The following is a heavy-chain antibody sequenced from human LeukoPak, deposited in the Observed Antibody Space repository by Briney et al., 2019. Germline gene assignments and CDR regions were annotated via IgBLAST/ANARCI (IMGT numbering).Heavy chain of an antibody. J-gene: IGHJ6*03. CDR2: IYTSGST. Sequence: SETLSLTCTVSGGSISSGSYYWSWIRQPAGKGLEWIGRIYTSGSTNYNPSLKSRVTISADTSKNQFSLKLSSVTAADTAVYYCARSPPYYYYYMDVWGKGTTVTVSS. CDR3: ARSPPYYYYYMDV. CDR1: GGSISSGSYY. V-gene: IGHV4-61*02.